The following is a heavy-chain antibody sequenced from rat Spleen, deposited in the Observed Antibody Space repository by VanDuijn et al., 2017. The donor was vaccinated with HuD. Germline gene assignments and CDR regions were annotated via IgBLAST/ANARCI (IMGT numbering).Heavy chain of an antibody. CDR1: GFTFSNYD. D-gene: IGHD1-1*01. V-gene: IGHV5-7*01. CDR3: ARRYYSGGGGYFDY. Sequence: EVQLVESGGGLVQPGRSLKLSCAASGFTFSNYDMAWVRQAPKKGLEWVASISYEGSSTYYGDSVKGRFTISRDNAKSTLYLQMDSLRSEDTATYYCARRYYSGGGGYFDYWGQGVMVTVSS. CDR2: ISYEGSST. J-gene: IGHJ2*01.